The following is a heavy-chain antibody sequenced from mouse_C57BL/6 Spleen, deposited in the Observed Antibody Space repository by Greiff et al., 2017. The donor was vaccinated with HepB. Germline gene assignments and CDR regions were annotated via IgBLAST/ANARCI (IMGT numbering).Heavy chain of an antibody. J-gene: IGHJ1*03. CDR2: IRLKSDNYAT. Sequence: EVKVEESGGGLVQPGGSMKLSCVASGFTFSNYWMNWVRQSPEKGLEWVAQIRLKSDNYATHYAESVKGRFTISRDDSKSSVYLQMNNLRAEDTGIYYCTVLYGSSHWYFDVWGTGTTVTVSS. CDR3: TVLYGSSHWYFDV. V-gene: IGHV6-3*01. CDR1: GFTFSNYW. D-gene: IGHD1-1*01.